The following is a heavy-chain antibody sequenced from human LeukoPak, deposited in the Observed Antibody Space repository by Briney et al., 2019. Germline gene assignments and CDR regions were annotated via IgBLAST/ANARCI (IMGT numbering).Heavy chain of an antibody. CDR2: IYSGGST. D-gene: IGHD3-10*01. Sequence: TGGSLRLSCAASGFTVSSNYMSWVRQAPGKGLEWVSVIYSGGSTYYADSVKGRFTISRDNSKNTLYLQMNSLRAEDTAVYYCARGYGSGKIGVYYYYGMDVWGQGTTVTVSS. CDR1: GFTVSSNY. CDR3: ARGYGSGKIGVYYYYGMDV. J-gene: IGHJ6*02. V-gene: IGHV3-66*01.